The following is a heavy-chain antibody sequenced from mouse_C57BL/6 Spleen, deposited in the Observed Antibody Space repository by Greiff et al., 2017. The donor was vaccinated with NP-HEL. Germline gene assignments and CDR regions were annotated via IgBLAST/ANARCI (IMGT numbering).Heavy chain of an antibody. CDR1: GYTFTSYW. CDR3: EMSPITTVTAY. CDR2: IHPSDSDT. V-gene: IGHV1-74*01. J-gene: IGHJ3*01. Sequence: VQLQQPGAELVKPGASVKVSCKASGYTFTSYWMHWVKQRPGQGLEWIGRIHPSDSDTNYKQKFKGKATLTVDKSSSTAYMQLSSLTTEDSAVYYCEMSPITTVTAYWGQGTLVTVSA. D-gene: IGHD1-1*01.